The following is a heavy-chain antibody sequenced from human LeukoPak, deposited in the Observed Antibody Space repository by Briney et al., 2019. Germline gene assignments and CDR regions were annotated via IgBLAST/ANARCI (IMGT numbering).Heavy chain of an antibody. CDR1: GFTFSSYW. J-gene: IGHJ6*03. V-gene: IGHV3-7*01. CDR2: IKQDGSEK. D-gene: IGHD6-13*01. CDR3: ARDIAAAYYYYYYYMDV. Sequence: GGSLRLSCAASGFTFSSYWMRWVRQAPGRGLEWVANIKQDGSEKYYVDSVKGRFTISRDNAKNSLYLQMNSLRAENTAVYYCARDIAAAYYYYYYYMDVWGKGTTVTVSS.